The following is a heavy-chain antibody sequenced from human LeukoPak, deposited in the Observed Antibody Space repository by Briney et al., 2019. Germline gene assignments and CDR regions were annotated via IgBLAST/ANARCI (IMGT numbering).Heavy chain of an antibody. D-gene: IGHD3-10*01. CDR2: ISRDGTVQ. J-gene: IGHJ4*02. CDR3: ARDTYGSVSPFDY. Sequence: GGSLRLSCAASGFTFNNYAMHWVRQAPGEGLEWVAVISRDGTVQYYADSVKGRLTISRDNAKNSLYLQMNSLRAEDTALYYCARDTYGSVSPFDYWGQGTLVTVSS. V-gene: IGHV3-30*04. CDR1: GFTFNNYA.